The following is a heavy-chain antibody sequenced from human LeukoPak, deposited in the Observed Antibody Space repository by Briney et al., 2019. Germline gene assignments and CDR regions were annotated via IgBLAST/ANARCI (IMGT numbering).Heavy chain of an antibody. J-gene: IGHJ4*02. Sequence: SETLSLTCAVSGYSISSAHYWGWIRQPPGKGLEWIGSIGHSGTTYYNPSLKSRVSISVDMSKNQFSLNLSSVTAADTAVYYCARDIVPGHFDYWGQGTLVTVSS. V-gene: IGHV4-38-2*02. D-gene: IGHD3-16*02. CDR1: GYSISSAHY. CDR2: IGHSGTT. CDR3: ARDIVPGHFDY.